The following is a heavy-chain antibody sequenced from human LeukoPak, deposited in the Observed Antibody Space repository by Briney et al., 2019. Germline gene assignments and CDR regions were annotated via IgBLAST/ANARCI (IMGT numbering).Heavy chain of an antibody. D-gene: IGHD5-18*01. CDR1: GYTFTTYY. V-gene: IGHV1-46*01. CDR3: ARGGMGIQLWSFDY. Sequence: GASVKVSFTASGYTFTTYYMHWVRQAPGHGLEWMGIINPSGGSTRYAQQFQGRITLTRDTSTSAVYMELSSLTSDDTAVYYCARGGMGIQLWSFDYWGRGTLVTVSS. J-gene: IGHJ4*02. CDR2: INPSGGST.